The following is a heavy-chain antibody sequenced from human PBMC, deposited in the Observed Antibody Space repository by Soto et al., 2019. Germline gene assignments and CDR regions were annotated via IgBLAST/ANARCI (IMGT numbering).Heavy chain of an antibody. CDR3: AKEWGQQPLSGFDY. Sequence: QVQLVESGGGVVQPGRSLRLSCAASGFTFSNYGMHWVRQAPGKGVEWVALVSFDGSDKYYADSVKGRFTISRDDSKNTLFLEMTSLRTGDKAVYYCAKEWGQQPLSGFDYWGQGTLVTVSS. J-gene: IGHJ4*02. CDR1: GFTFSNYG. V-gene: IGHV3-30*18. D-gene: IGHD6-13*01. CDR2: VSFDGSDK.